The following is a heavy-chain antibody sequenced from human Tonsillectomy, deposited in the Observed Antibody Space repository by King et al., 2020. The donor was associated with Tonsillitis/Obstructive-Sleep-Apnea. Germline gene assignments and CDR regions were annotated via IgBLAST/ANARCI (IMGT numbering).Heavy chain of an antibody. CDR1: GDSISSYY. CDR3: AGTIFAVSDPYYYFYYIDL. D-gene: IGHD3-3*01. CDR2: IFYSGTT. V-gene: IGHV4-59*01. J-gene: IGHJ6*03. Sequence: QLQESGPGLVKPSETLSLTCTVSGDSISSYYWSWIRQPPGKGLEGIGYIFYSGTTNSNPSLKSRVTISVDTSQNQFSLKLSSVTAADTAVDYCAGTIFAVSDPYYYFYYIDLWGKGTTVTVSS.